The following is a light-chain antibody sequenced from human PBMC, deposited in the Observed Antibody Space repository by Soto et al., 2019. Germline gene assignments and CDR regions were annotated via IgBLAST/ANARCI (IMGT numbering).Light chain of an antibody. J-gene: IGKJ5*01. Sequence: LTQSPGTRSLSQGERTTRSPRPSQSISRYLAWYQQKPGQGPRLLIYGASSRATGTPDRFSGSGSGTDFTLTINRLEPEDFAVYYCQQYGRSPPITFGQGRLLEIK. CDR3: QQYGRSPPIT. CDR1: QSISRY. CDR2: GAS. V-gene: IGKV3-20*01.